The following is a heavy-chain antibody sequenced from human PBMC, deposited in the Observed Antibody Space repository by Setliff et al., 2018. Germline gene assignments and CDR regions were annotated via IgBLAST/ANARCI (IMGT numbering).Heavy chain of an antibody. CDR1: GDSISGDY. Sequence: SETLSLTCTVSGDSISGDYWSWIRQPPGKGLEWIGFIHYSGSTNYNPSLKSRVTISLDTPKNQFSLRLSSVTAADTAVYYCARTRYGLGGRPYWGQGTLVTVS. CDR3: ARTRYGLGGRPY. CDR2: IHYSGST. V-gene: IGHV4-59*01. J-gene: IGHJ4*02. D-gene: IGHD2-15*01.